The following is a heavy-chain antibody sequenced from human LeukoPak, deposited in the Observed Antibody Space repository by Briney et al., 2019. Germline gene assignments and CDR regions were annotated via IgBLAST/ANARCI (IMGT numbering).Heavy chain of an antibody. CDR3: ARGYYSSSRFDS. D-gene: IGHD6-13*01. V-gene: IGHV3-74*01. CDR1: GFPFSNYW. Sequence: GGSLRLSCAASGFPFSNYWMHWVRQAPGKGLVWVSRVNSDGSSTNYADSVKGRFTISRDNAENTLYMRMNSLRPEDTAVYYCARGYYSSSRFDSWGQGTLVTVSS. CDR2: VNSDGSST. J-gene: IGHJ4*02.